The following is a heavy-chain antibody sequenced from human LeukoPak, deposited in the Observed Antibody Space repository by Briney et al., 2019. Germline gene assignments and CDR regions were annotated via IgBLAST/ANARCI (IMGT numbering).Heavy chain of an antibody. V-gene: IGHV3-15*01. CDR3: TTYGSGRKFDY. D-gene: IGHD3-10*01. J-gene: IGHJ4*02. Sequence: GGSLRLSCAASGFTFSNAWMSWVRQAPGKGLEWVGRIKSKTDGGTTDYAAPVKGRFTISRDDSTNTLYLQMNSLKSEDTAVYYCTTYGSGRKFDYWGQGVLVTVSS. CDR1: GFTFSNAW. CDR2: IKSKTDGGTT.